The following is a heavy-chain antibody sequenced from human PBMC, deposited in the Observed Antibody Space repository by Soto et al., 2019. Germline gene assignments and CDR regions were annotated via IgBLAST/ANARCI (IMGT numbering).Heavy chain of an antibody. D-gene: IGHD2-21*02. Sequence: PSETLFLTCTVSGGSISPYSWSWIRQPPGQGLAWIGYIYYNRSTNYNPSLKRRVTISVDTSKNQFSLRLTSVTAAATAVYHCARSPNLRYCGGDCSSRFDFWGQGSLVTVAS. J-gene: IGHJ4*02. V-gene: IGHV4-59*01. CDR3: ARSPNLRYCGGDCSSRFDF. CDR2: IYYNRST. CDR1: GGSISPYS.